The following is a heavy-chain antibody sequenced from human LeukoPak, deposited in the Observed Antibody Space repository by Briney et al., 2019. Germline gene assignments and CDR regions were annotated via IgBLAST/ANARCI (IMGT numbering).Heavy chain of an antibody. V-gene: IGHV3-74*01. CDR2: INSDGSST. J-gene: IGHJ4*02. CDR1: GFTFSSYW. D-gene: IGHD3-3*01. Sequence: PGGSLRLSCAASGFTFSSYWMHWVRQAPGKGLVWVSRINSDGSSTSYADSVKGRFTISRDNSKNTLYLQMNSLRAEDTAVYYCAKGRNFGDFDYWGQGTLVTVSS. CDR3: AKGRNFGDFDY.